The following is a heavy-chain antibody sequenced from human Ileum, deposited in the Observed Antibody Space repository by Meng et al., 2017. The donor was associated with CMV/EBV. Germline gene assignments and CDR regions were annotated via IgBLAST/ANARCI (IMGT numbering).Heavy chain of an antibody. CDR2: INPNSGAT. Sequence: QAQLVQSGAEVKKPGASVKVSCKASGYTFTGYFMFWVRQAPGQGLEWMGSINPNSGATNFAQNFQGRVTMTRDTSINTAYMELNRLRSDDTAVYYCASLSGGDFEYWGQGTMVTVYS. CDR3: ASLSGGDFEY. V-gene: IGHV1-2*02. J-gene: IGHJ4*02. D-gene: IGHD1-26*01. CDR1: GYTFTGYF.